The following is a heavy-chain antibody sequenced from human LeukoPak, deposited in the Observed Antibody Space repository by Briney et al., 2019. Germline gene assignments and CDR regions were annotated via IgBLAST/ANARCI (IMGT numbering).Heavy chain of an antibody. CDR2: ISGSGYAI. Sequence: PGGSLRLSCTASGFTFSDFHMSWIRQAPGKVLEWVSHISGSGYAIHHPGSVKGRFTISRDNAKNSLYLQMNSLRVEDSAVYYCARLSGTYSRGGDHWGQGTLVTVSS. CDR1: GFTFSDFH. J-gene: IGHJ4*02. CDR3: ARLSGTYSRGGDH. V-gene: IGHV3-11*01. D-gene: IGHD1-26*01.